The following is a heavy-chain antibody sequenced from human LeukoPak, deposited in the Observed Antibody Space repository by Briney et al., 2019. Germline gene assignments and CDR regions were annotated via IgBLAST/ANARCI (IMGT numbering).Heavy chain of an antibody. V-gene: IGHV3-23*01. CDR2: ISGSGGRT. CDR3: AKAGSIWGSYREYFDY. CDR1: GFTLSSYA. D-gene: IGHD3-16*02. Sequence: GGSLRLSCAASGFTLSSYAMSWVRQAPGKGLEWVSAISGSGGRTYYAHSVKGRFTISRDNSKNTLYLQMNSLRAEDTAVYYCAKAGSIWGSYREYFDYWGQGTLVTVSS. J-gene: IGHJ4*02.